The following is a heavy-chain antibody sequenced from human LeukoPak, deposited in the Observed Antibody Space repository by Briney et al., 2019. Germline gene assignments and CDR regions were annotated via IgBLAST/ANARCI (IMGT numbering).Heavy chain of an antibody. D-gene: IGHD3-10*01. J-gene: IGHJ5*02. Sequence: GGSLRLSCAASGFTLSSYAMSWVRQAPGNGLEWVSAISGSGGSTYYADSVKGRFTISGDNSKNTLYLQMNSRRAEDTAVYYCGKDRGANSFDPWGQGTLVTVSS. CDR3: GKDRGANSFDP. V-gene: IGHV3-23*01. CDR1: GFTLSSYA. CDR2: ISGSGGST.